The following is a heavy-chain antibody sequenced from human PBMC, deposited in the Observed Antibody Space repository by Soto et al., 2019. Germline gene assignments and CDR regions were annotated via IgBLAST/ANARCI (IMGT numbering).Heavy chain of an antibody. D-gene: IGHD2-15*01. J-gene: IGHJ4*02. Sequence: QVQLVQSGAEVRQPGASVKVSCKASGYSFTTYGMSWVRQAPGQGLEYMGWINGYGHGAMYVQRFQGRFSMATVTSTNTIHMHLRSLTSEDTAIYFSVRALIEDFNYWGQGNVVIVSP. CDR1: GYSFTTYG. CDR3: VRALIEDFNY. V-gene: IGHV1-18*01. CDR2: INGYGHGA.